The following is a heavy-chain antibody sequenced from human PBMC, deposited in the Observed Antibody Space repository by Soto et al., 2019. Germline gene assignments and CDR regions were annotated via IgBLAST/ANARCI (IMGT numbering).Heavy chain of an antibody. D-gene: IGHD3-22*01. J-gene: IGHJ4*02. Sequence: ASVKVSCTASGYTFTSYGISWVRQAPGQGLEWMGWISAYNGNTNYAQKLQGRVTMTTDTSTSTAYMELRSLRSDDTAVYYCARDSSGSTPYYFDYWGQGTLVTVSS. CDR3: ARDSSGSTPYYFDY. CDR1: GYTFTSYG. V-gene: IGHV1-18*01. CDR2: ISAYNGNT.